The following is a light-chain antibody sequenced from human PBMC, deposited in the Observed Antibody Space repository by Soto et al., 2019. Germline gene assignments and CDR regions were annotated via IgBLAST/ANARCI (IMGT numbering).Light chain of an antibody. V-gene: IGKV3-20*01. Sequence: EIVLTQSPGTLSLSPGERATLSCRASQSVSSSYFAWYQQKPGQAPRLLIYGASSRATGIPDRFSGSGSATEFTLTISRLEPEDFAVYYCRQYGSSPPITFGQGTRLEIK. CDR1: QSVSSSY. CDR3: RQYGSSPPIT. J-gene: IGKJ5*01. CDR2: GAS.